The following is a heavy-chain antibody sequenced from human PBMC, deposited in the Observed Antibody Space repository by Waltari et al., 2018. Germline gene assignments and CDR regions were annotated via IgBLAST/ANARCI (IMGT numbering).Heavy chain of an antibody. CDR2: LGCRGYNI. V-gene: IGHV3-21*01. CDR3: AREDRIGSQWGLYSF. J-gene: IGHJ4*02. D-gene: IGHD1-26*01. CDR1: AFTFSDYS. Sequence: EVQLVESGGGLVKPGGSLRLSCAASAFTFSDYSMAWVRQAPGKGLGGVSQLGCRGYNIFYEDSVKGRFSISRDNTKNLLYLQMNSLRADDSALYYWAREDRIGSQWGLYSFWGQGTVVTVSS.